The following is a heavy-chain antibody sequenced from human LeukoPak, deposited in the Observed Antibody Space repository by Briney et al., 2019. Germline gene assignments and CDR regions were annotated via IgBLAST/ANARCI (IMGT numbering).Heavy chain of an antibody. J-gene: IGHJ4*02. CDR3: ARGVSPKGMGGRRFDY. CDR2: IHHSGRT. D-gene: IGHD1-26*01. V-gene: IGHV4-31*03. Sequence: SQTLSLTCTVSGGSLSSGGYYWGWVRQHPGTGLEWIGEIHHSGRTNDNPSLKSRVTISVDTSKNQFSLKLSSVTAADTAVYYCARGVSPKGMGGRRFDYWGQGTLVTVSS. CDR1: GGSLSSGGYY.